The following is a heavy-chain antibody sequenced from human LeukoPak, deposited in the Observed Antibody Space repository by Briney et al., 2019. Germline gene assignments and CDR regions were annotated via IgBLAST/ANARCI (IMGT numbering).Heavy chain of an antibody. CDR2: INHSGST. V-gene: IGHV4-34*01. CDR1: GGSFSGYY. CDR3: ARVARCTSCFDVDY. Sequence: PSETLSLTCAVYGGSFSGYYWSWIRQPPGKGLEWIGEINHSGSTNYNPSLKSRVTISVDTSKNQFSLTLSSVTAADTAVYYCARVARCTSCFDVDYWGQGTLVTVSP. D-gene: IGHD2-2*01. J-gene: IGHJ4*02.